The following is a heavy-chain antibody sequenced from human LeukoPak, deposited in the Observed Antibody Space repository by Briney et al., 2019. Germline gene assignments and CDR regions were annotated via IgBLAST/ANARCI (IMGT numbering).Heavy chain of an antibody. Sequence: GASVKVSCKASGYTFTGYYMHWVRQAPGQGLEWMGWINPNGGGTNYAQKFQGRVTMTRDTSISTAYMELSRLRSDDTAVYYCARELSNTVAERDWGQGTLVTVSS. D-gene: IGHD6-19*01. CDR3: ARELSNTVAERD. CDR2: INPNGGGT. J-gene: IGHJ4*02. CDR1: GYTFTGYY. V-gene: IGHV1-2*02.